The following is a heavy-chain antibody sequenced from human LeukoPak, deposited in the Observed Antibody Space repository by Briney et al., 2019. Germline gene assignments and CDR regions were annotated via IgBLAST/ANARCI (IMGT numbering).Heavy chain of an antibody. CDR3: AKITRQEYDWVDY. J-gene: IGHJ4*02. CDR1: GFTFSSYG. D-gene: IGHD3-16*01. Sequence: GSLRLSCAASGFTFSSYGMHWVRQAPGKGLEWVAVISYDGSNKYYADSVKGRFTISRDNSKNTLYLQVSDLRAEDTALYYCAKITRQEYDWVDYWGQGTLVTVSS. V-gene: IGHV3-30*18. CDR2: ISYDGSNK.